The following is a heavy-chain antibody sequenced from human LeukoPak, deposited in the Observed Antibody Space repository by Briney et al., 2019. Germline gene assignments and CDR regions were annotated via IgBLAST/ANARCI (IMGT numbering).Heavy chain of an antibody. CDR3: ARNTNYFGSGNSFDY. J-gene: IGHJ4*02. CDR1: GYTFTGYH. Sequence: ASVKVSCKASGYTFTGYHMHWVRQAPGQGLEWMGWINPNTGDTNYAQKFQGRVTITRDTYIDTAYMELSRLKTDDTAVYYCARNTNYFGSGNSFDYWGQGTLVTVSS. CDR2: INPNTGDT. V-gene: IGHV1-2*02. D-gene: IGHD3-10*01.